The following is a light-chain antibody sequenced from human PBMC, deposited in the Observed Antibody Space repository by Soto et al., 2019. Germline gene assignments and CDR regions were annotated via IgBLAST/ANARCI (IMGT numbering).Light chain of an antibody. J-gene: IGLJ3*02. CDR2: SNN. Sequence: QSVLTQKPSASGTPGQRVTISCSGGSSNIGSNTVNWYQQLPGTAPRLLIYSNNQRPSGVPDRFSGSKSGTSASLAISGLQSEDEADYYCVLWDASLKTWVFGGGTKLTVL. V-gene: IGLV1-44*01. CDR1: SSNIGSNT. CDR3: VLWDASLKTWV.